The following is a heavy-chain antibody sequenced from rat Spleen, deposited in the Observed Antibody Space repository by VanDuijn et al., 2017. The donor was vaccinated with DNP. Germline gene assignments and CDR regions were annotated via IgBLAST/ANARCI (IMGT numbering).Heavy chain of an antibody. J-gene: IGHJ4*01. CDR1: GFSLTSES. CDR3: TRESWGYVMDA. V-gene: IGHV2-15*01. Sequence: QVQLKESGPGLVQPSQTLSLTCTVSGFSLTSESVSWVRRPPGKGLEWMGTIWSDGSTDCNSALKSRLSISRDTSKSQVFLKMNSLQTDDTAIYYCTRESWGYVMDAWGQGASVTVSS. CDR2: IWSDGST. D-gene: IGHD5-1*01.